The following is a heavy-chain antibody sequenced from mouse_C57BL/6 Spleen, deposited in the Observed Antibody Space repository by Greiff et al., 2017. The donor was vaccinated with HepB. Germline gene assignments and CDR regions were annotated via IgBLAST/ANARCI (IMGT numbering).Heavy chain of an antibody. V-gene: IGHV1-39*01. D-gene: IGHD1-1*01. CDR1: GYSFTDYN. J-gene: IGHJ2*01. CDR3: ARSHYYGSSGYFDY. Sequence: LVESGPELVKPGASVKISCKASGYSFTDYNMNWVKQSNGKSLEWIGVINPNYGTTSYNQKFKGKATLTVDQSSSTAYMQLNSLTSEDSAVYYCARSHYYGSSGYFDYWGQGTTLTVSS. CDR2: INPNYGTT.